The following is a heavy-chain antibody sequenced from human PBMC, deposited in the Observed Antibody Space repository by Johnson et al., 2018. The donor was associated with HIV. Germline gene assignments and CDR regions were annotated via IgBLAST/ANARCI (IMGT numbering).Heavy chain of an antibody. CDR2: ISSSGSTI. CDR1: GFTFSDYY. V-gene: IGHV3-11*04. Sequence: VQLVESGGGVVKPGGSLRLSCAASGFTFSDYYMSWIRQAPGKGLEWVSYISSSGSTIYYADSVKGRFTISRDNAKNSLYLQMNSLRAEDTAVYYCAKDRRDVYTSLGAFDIWGQGTLVTVSS. CDR3: AKDRRDVYTSLGAFDI. J-gene: IGHJ3*02. D-gene: IGHD5-24*01.